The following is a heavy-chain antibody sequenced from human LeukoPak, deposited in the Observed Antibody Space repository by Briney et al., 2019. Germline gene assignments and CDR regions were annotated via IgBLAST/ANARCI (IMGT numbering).Heavy chain of an antibody. J-gene: IGHJ4*02. D-gene: IGHD5-24*01. V-gene: IGHV1-2*02. CDR2: INPNSGGT. Sequence: ASVKVSRKASGYTFTGCYMHWVRQAPGQGLEWMGWINPNSGGTNYAQKFQGRVTMTRDTSISTAYMELSRLRSDDTVVYYCARGGSEMATIPSDYWSQGTLVTVYS. CDR1: GYTFTGCY. CDR3: ARGGSEMATIPSDY.